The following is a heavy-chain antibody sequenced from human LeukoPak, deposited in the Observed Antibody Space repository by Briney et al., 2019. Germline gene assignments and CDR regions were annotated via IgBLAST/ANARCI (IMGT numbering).Heavy chain of an antibody. CDR3: ARVIAAAPQYYYYMDV. CDR1: VYTFTVYY. V-gene: IGHV1-2*02. Sequence: ASVKDSCKASVYTFTVYYTHWVRPAPGQGLEWMGWINPNSGGTKYAQKFQGRVTMTRDTSIRTAYMELSRLRSDDTAVYYCARVIAAAPQYYYYMDVWGKGTTVTVSS. D-gene: IGHD6-13*01. CDR2: INPNSGGT. J-gene: IGHJ6*03.